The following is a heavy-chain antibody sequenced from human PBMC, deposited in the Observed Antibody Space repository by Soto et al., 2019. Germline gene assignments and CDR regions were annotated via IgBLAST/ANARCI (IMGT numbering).Heavy chain of an antibody. CDR1: GGSISSYF. V-gene: IGHV4-59*01. Sequence: SETLSLTCTVSGGSISSYFWSWIRQPPGRGLEWIGHIHYSGSTNYNPSLKSRVTMSVDTSRNQFSLDLSSVTAADTAVYYCARSKGTTTPSIFGYWGQGTLVTVSS. J-gene: IGHJ4*02. D-gene: IGHD1-26*01. CDR3: ARSKGTTTPSIFGY. CDR2: IHYSGST.